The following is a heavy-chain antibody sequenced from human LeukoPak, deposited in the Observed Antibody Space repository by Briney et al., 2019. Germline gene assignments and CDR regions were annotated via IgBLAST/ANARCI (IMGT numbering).Heavy chain of an antibody. CDR3: ARYGYSYAITGDAFDI. D-gene: IGHD5-18*01. CDR1: GFTFCDYY. Sequence: GGSLRLSCAASGFTFCDYYMSWIRQAPGKGLEWVSYISSSGSTIYYADSVKGRFTISRDNAKNSLYLQMNSLRAEDTAVYYCARYGYSYAITGDAFDIWGQGTMVTVSS. CDR2: ISSSGSTI. J-gene: IGHJ3*02. V-gene: IGHV3-11*01.